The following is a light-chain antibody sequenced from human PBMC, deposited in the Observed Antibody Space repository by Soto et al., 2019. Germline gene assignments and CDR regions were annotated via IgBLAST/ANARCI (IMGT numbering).Light chain of an antibody. V-gene: IGKV1-5*03. J-gene: IGKJ1*01. CDR2: QAS. CDR1: QSISSW. Sequence: DIQMTQSPSTLSASVVDRVTITFRASQSISSWLAWYQQKPGQAPKLLIYQASSLEGGVPSRLSGSGSGTEFTLTISSLQPDDFATHYCQQYNSYSWTFRQGTKVEIK. CDR3: QQYNSYSWT.